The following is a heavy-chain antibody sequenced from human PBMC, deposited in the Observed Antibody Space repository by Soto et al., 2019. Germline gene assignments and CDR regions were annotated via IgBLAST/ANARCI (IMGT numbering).Heavy chain of an antibody. CDR3: ARVYYDFWSGYYLKGLYWFDP. D-gene: IGHD3-3*01. CDR2: INAGNGNT. V-gene: IGHV1-3*01. J-gene: IGHJ5*02. Sequence: ASVKVSCKASGYTFTSYAMHWVRQAPGQRLEWMGWINAGNGNTKYSQKFQGRVTITRDTSASTAYMELSSLRSEDTAVYYCARVYYDFWSGYYLKGLYWFDPWGQGTLVTVSS. CDR1: GYTFTSYA.